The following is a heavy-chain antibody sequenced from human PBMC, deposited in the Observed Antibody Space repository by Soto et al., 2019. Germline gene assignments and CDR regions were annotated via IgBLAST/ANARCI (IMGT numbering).Heavy chain of an antibody. D-gene: IGHD3-10*01. V-gene: IGHV4-31*03. CDR1: GGSISSGGYY. CDR3: AGEASYYYGSGSYYSRNWFDP. Sequence: SETLSLTCTVSGGSISSGGYYWSWIRQHPGKGLEWIGDIYYSGSTNYNQSLKSRVTISVDTSKNQFSLKLSSVTAADTAVYYCAGEASYYYGSGSYYSRNWFDPWGQGTLVTVSS. J-gene: IGHJ5*02. CDR2: IYYSGST.